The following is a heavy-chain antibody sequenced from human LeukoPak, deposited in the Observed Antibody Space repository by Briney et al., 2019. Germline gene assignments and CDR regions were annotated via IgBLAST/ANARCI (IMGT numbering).Heavy chain of an antibody. Sequence: PGGSLRLSCAASGFTFSSHWMTWIRQAPGKGLEWVASIKKDVNENYYVDSVKGRFTISRDNAKNSLYLQMNSLRAEDTAVYYCAKYVWGVPYYFDYWGQGTLVTVSS. CDR2: IKKDVNEN. J-gene: IGHJ4*02. D-gene: IGHD3-16*01. V-gene: IGHV3-7*03. CDR3: AKYVWGVPYYFDY. CDR1: GFTFSSHW.